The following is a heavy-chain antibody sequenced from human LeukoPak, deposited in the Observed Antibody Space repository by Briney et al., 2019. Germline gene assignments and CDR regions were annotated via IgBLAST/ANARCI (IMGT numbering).Heavy chain of an antibody. V-gene: IGHV3-53*01. CDR3: ARDYYSETYDAFDI. J-gene: IGHJ3*02. D-gene: IGHD3-22*01. CDR2: IYSGGTT. CDR1: GFTVSTNY. Sequence: GGSLRLSCAASGFTVSTNYMSWVRQAPGKGLEWVSLIYSGGTTFYADSMKGRFTISRDNSKNTLYLQMIGLRAEDTAVYYCARDYYSETYDAFDIWGQGTMVTVSS.